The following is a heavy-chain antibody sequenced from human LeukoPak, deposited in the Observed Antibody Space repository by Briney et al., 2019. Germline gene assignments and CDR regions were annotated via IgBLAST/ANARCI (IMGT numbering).Heavy chain of an antibody. CDR2: IIPIFGTA. D-gene: IGHD2-21*02. Sequence: SVTVSCKASGGTFSIYAISWVRQAPGQGSEWMGGIIPIFGTANYAQKFQGRVTITADESTSTAYMELSSVRSEDTAVYYCARGLAYCGGDCPFDYWGQGTLVTVSS. CDR1: GGTFSIYA. CDR3: ARGLAYCGGDCPFDY. V-gene: IGHV1-69*13. J-gene: IGHJ4*02.